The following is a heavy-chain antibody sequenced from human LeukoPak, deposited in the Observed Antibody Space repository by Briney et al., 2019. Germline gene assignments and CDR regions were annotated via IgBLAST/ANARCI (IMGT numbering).Heavy chain of an antibody. D-gene: IGHD2-2*01. Sequence: SETLSRTCAVCGGSFSGYYWSWIRQPPRKGLEWIGEINHSGSTNYNPSLKSRVTISVDTSKNQFSLKLSSVTAADTAVYYCARGIGYCSSTSCYGGWFDPWGQGTLVTVSS. CDR2: INHSGST. J-gene: IGHJ5*02. V-gene: IGHV4-34*01. CDR1: GGSFSGYY. CDR3: ARGIGYCSSTSCYGGWFDP.